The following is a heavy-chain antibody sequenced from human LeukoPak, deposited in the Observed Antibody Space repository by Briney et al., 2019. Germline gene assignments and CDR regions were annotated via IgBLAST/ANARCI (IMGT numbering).Heavy chain of an antibody. J-gene: IGHJ3*02. CDR1: GYTFTSYY. D-gene: IGHD2-15*01. Sequence: ASVKVSCKASGYTFTSYYMHWVRQAPGQGLEWMGWINPNSGGTNYAQKFQGRVTMTRDTSISTAYMELSRLRSDDTAVYYCARGGSWGGNAFDIWGQGTMVTVSS. CDR2: INPNSGGT. V-gene: IGHV1-2*02. CDR3: ARGGSWGGNAFDI.